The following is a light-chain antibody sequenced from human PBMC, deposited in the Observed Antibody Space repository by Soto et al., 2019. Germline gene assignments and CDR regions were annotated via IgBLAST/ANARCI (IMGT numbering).Light chain of an antibody. Sequence: EIVLTQSPGTLSLSVGERVTLSCRASQSVSSYLAWYQQTPGQAPRLLIYDTSNRATGTPDRFSGSGSGTDFTLIIRRLEPEDFTVYYCQQYGSSPLTFGGGTTVEIK. V-gene: IGKV3-20*01. CDR2: DTS. J-gene: IGKJ4*01. CDR1: QSVSSY. CDR3: QQYGSSPLT.